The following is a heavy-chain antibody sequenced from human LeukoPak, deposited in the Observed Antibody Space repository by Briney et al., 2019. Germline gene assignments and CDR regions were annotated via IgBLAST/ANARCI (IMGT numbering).Heavy chain of an antibody. CDR3: ASRRYCSSTSCPYYFDY. CDR2: ISGSGGST. V-gene: IGHV3-23*01. J-gene: IGHJ4*02. D-gene: IGHD2-2*01. CDR1: GFPFSIYA. Sequence: GSLTPSLPASGFPFSIYAMSWGRPAPGKGLGWVSAISGSGGSTYYADSVKGRFTISRDNSKNMLYLQMNSLRAEDTAVYYCASRRYCSSTSCPYYFDYWGQGTLVTVSS.